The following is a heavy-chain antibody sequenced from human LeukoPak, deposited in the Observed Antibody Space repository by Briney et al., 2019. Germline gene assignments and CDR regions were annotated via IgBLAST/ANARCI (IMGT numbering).Heavy chain of an antibody. CDR1: RLIVSSNY. CDR3: AKGRANNAVY. CDR2: ISGSGGST. J-gene: IGHJ4*02. V-gene: IGHV3-23*01. D-gene: IGHD4/OR15-4a*01. Sequence: QTGGSLRLSCAASRLIVSSNYMAWVRQAPGKGLEWVSAISGSGGSTDYADSVKGRFTISRDNSKNTLYLQMNSLRAEDTAVYYCAKGRANNAVYWGQGTLVTVSS.